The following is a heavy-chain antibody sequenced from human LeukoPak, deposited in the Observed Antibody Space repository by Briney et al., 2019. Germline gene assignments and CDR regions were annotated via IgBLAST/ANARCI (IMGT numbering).Heavy chain of an antibody. J-gene: IGHJ4*02. CDR1: GYTLTELS. V-gene: IGHV1-24*01. D-gene: IGHD3-10*01. Sequence: VASVKVSCKVSGYTLTELSMHWVRQAPGKGLEWMGGFDPEDGETIYAQKFQGRVTMTEDTSTDTAYMGLSSLRSEDTAVYYCATDYRFGVYMFDYWGQGTLVTVSS. CDR2: FDPEDGET. CDR3: ATDYRFGVYMFDY.